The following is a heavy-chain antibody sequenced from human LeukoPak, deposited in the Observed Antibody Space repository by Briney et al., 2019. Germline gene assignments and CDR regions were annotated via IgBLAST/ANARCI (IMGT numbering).Heavy chain of an antibody. Sequence: GGSLRLSCAASGFTFSSYAMNWVRQAPGKGLEWVSSISGSGDSTYYADSVKGRFTFSRDNSKNTLYLQMNSLRAEDTAIYYCAKDPDLTANWYFDLWGRGTLVTVSS. J-gene: IGHJ2*01. CDR1: GFTFSSYA. V-gene: IGHV3-23*01. CDR3: AKDPDLTANWYFDL. D-gene: IGHD7-27*01. CDR2: ISGSGDST.